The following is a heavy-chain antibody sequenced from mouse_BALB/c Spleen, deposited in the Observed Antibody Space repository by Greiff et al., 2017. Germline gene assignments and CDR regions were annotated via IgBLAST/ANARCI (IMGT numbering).Heavy chain of an antibody. V-gene: IGHV1S56*01. CDR2: IYPGDGSN. D-gene: IGHD2-12*01. Sequence: VQLQESGPELVKPGASVKMSCKASGYTFTSYYIHWVKQRPGQGLEWIGWIYPGDGSNKYNEKFKGKTTLTADKSYSTAYMLLSSLTSEDSANYFCAITTNYAMDYWCQGTSVTVSS. CDR3: AITTNYAMDY. CDR1: GYTFTSYY. J-gene: IGHJ4*01.